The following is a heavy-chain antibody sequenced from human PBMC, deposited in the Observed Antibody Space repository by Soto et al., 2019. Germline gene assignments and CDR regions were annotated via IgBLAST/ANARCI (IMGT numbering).Heavy chain of an antibody. CDR1: GGSISSGGYY. CDR2: IYYSGST. V-gene: IGHV4-31*03. J-gene: IGHJ5*02. D-gene: IGHD3-3*01. Sequence: QVQLQESGPGLVKPSQTLSLTCTVSGGSISSGGYYWSWIRQHPGKGLEWIGYIYYSGSTYYNPSLKCRVTITGDTSKNQFSLKLSSVTAADTAVYYCARDLRFFGGPTPARNRFDPWGQGTLVTVSS. CDR3: ARDLRFFGGPTPARNRFDP.